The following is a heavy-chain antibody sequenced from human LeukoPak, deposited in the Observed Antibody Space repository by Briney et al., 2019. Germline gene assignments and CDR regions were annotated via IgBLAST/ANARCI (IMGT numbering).Heavy chain of an antibody. J-gene: IGHJ4*02. V-gene: IGHV3-23*01. CDR3: AKVPGGDTAMVTGY. CDR1: GFTFSSYA. D-gene: IGHD5-18*01. CDR2: ISGSGGST. Sequence: PGGSLRLSCAASGFTFSSYAMSWVRQAPGKGLEWVSAISGSGGSTYYADSVKGRFTISRDNSKNTLYLQMNSLRAEGTAVYYCAKVPGGDTAMVTGYWGQGTLVTVSS.